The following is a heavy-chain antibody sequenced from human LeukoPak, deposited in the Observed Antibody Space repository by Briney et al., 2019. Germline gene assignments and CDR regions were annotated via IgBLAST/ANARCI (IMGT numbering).Heavy chain of an antibody. CDR3: TREPSRGDSGSYNYYFDY. D-gene: IGHD1-26*01. CDR2: IRSKAYGGTT. J-gene: IGHJ4*02. Sequence: GSLRLSCTASGFTFGDYAMSWVRQAPGKGLEWVGFIRSKAYGGTTEYAASVKGGFTISRDDSKSIAYLQMNSLKTEDTAVYYCTREPSRGDSGSYNYYFDYWGQGTLVTVSS. CDR1: GFTFGDYA. V-gene: IGHV3-49*04.